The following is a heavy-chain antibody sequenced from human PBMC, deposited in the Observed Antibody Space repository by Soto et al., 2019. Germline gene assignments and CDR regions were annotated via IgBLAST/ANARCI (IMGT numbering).Heavy chain of an antibody. CDR3: AIGGGDGDYSFDY. J-gene: IGHJ4*02. V-gene: IGHV3-21*01. CDR2: ISSSSSYI. CDR1: GFTFSSYS. D-gene: IGHD4-17*01. Sequence: GGSLRLSCAASGFTFSSYSMNWVRQAPGKGLEWVSSISSSSSYIYYADSVKGRFTISRDNSKNTLYLQMNSLRAEDTAVYYCAIGGGDGDYSFDYWGQGTLVTVSS.